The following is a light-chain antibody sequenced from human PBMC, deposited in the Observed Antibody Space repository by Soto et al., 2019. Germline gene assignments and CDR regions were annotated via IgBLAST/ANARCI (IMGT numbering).Light chain of an antibody. CDR1: QSVSNNY. CDR2: DAS. Sequence: EIVLTQSPGTLSLSPGERATLSCRASQSVSNNYLAWYQQKPGQPPRLLIDDASNRATGNRARFGGSGSGTAYTLTISRLAHDDFAAYYWQQCATSPLTFGRGPKVDIK. J-gene: IGKJ1*01. CDR3: QQCATSPLT. V-gene: IGKV3-20*01.